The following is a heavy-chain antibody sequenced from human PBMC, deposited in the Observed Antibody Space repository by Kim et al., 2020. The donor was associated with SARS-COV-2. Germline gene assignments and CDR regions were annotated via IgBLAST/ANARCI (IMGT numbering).Heavy chain of an antibody. V-gene: IGHV3-30*04. J-gene: IGHJ5*02. CDR2: ISYDGSNK. CDR3: AREDYQLLLGHNWFDP. D-gene: IGHD2-2*01. Sequence: GGSLRLSCAASGFTFSSYAMHWVRQAPGKGLEWVAVISYDGSNKYYADSVKGRFTISRDNSKNTLYLQMNSLRAEDTAVYYCAREDYQLLLGHNWFDPWGQGTLVTVSS. CDR1: GFTFSSYA.